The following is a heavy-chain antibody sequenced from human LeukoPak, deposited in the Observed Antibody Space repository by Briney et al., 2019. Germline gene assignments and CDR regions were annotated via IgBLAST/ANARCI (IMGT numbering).Heavy chain of an antibody. CDR2: IRSKAYGGTT. CDR3: TRTVAAARMYNWFDP. CDR1: GFTFGDYA. Sequence: GGSLRLSCTASGFTFGDYAMTWVRQAPGKGLEWVSFIRSKAYGGTTEYAASVKGRFTISRDDSKGIAYLQMNSLKTEDTAVYYCTRTVAAARMYNWFDPWGQGTLVTVSS. D-gene: IGHD6-13*01. J-gene: IGHJ5*02. V-gene: IGHV3-49*04.